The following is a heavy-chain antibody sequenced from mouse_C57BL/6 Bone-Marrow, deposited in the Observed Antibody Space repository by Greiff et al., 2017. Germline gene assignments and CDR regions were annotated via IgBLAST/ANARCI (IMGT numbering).Heavy chain of an antibody. D-gene: IGHD1-1*01. Sequence: QVQLQQSGPGLVQPSQSLSITCTVSGFSFTSYGVHWVRQPPGKGLEWLGVIWSGGSTAYNAAFISRLCIIKDNSKSQVVYKMNSLQADDTAIYYCAKGSYYYGSSYVGYAMDYWGQGTSVTVSS. CDR1: GFSFTSYG. J-gene: IGHJ4*01. V-gene: IGHV2-4*01. CDR2: IWSGGST. CDR3: AKGSYYYGSSYVGYAMDY.